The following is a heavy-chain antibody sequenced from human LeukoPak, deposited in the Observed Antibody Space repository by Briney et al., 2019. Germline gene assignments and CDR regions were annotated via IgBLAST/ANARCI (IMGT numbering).Heavy chain of an antibody. CDR3: ARGVRAAIPSPFDY. J-gene: IGHJ4*02. D-gene: IGHD2-2*02. V-gene: IGHV4-38-2*02. Sequence: SETLSLTCTVSGYSISSGYYWGWIRQPPGKGLEWIGSIYHSGSTYYNPSLKSRVTISVDTSKNQFSLKLSSVTAADTAVYYCARGVRAAIPSPFDYWGQGTLVTVSS. CDR1: GYSISSGYY. CDR2: IYHSGST.